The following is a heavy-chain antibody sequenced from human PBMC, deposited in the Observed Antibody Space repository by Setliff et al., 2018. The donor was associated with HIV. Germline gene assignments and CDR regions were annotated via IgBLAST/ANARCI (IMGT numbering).Heavy chain of an antibody. D-gene: IGHD6-6*01. V-gene: IGHV1-18*01. CDR2: IGAYNGDT. J-gene: IGHJ1*01. CDR1: GYTFTSYG. Sequence: ASVKVSCKASGYTFTSYGLSWVRQAPGHGLEWMGWIGAYNGDTNYAQKLQGRVTMTTDTSTSTVYMELSSLRSEDTAVYYCARDPAPSSSASYFQHWGQGTPVTVS. CDR3: ARDPAPSSSASYFQH.